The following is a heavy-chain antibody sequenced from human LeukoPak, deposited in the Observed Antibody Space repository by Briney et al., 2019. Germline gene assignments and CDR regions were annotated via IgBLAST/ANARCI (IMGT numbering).Heavy chain of an antibody. V-gene: IGHV1-2*02. CDR2: INPNSGGT. CDR1: GYTFTDYY. J-gene: IGHJ6*03. D-gene: IGHD3-10*01. CDR3: ARVGITMVRGVIIPNYMDV. Sequence: ASVKVSCKASGYTFTDYYMHWVRQAPGQGLEWMGWINPNSGGTNYAQNFQGRVTMTRDTSISTAYMELSRLRSDDTAVYYCARVGITMVRGVIIPNYMDVWGKGTTVTVSS.